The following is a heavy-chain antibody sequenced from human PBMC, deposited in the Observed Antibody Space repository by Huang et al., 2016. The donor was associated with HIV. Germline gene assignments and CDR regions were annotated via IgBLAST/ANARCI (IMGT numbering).Heavy chain of an antibody. CDR3: ARHRSSGGVEEAFDI. D-gene: IGHD2-8*02. Sequence: EVQLVESGGGFVQPGGSLRLSCAASGFTFRRYWMHWVGQAPGKGLVWISRINNDGSITTYPYSVKCRITISRDNARNTMYLQMTTLGAGDTAVYYCARHRSSGGVEEAFDIWGPGTLVTVAS. V-gene: IGHV3-74*03. J-gene: IGHJ3*02. CDR2: INNDGSIT. CDR1: GFTFRRYW.